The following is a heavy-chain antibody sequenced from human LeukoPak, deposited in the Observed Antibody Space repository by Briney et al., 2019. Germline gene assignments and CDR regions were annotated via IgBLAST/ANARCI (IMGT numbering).Heavy chain of an antibody. D-gene: IGHD3-10*01. V-gene: IGHV3-21*01. Sequence: NPGGALRLSCAASGFTFSSYSMNWVRQAPGKGLEWVSSISSSSSYIYYADSVKGRFTISRDNAKNSLYLQMNSLRAEDTAVYYCARDYYGSGSYLGWGQGTLVTVSS. J-gene: IGHJ4*02. CDR2: ISSSSSYI. CDR3: ARDYYGSGSYLG. CDR1: GFTFSSYS.